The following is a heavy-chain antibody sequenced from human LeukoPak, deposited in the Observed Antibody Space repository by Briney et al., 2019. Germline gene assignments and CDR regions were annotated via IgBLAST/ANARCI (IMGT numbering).Heavy chain of an antibody. V-gene: IGHV5-51*01. CDR1: GYNFTNYW. Sequence: GESLKISCKGSGYNFTNYWIAWVRQMPGKGLEWMGIIYPGDSDTRYSPSFQGQVTISADKSISTAYLQWSSLKASDTAMYYCARQYCSGGSCYASFDYWGQGTLVTVSS. CDR3: ARQYCSGGSCYASFDY. D-gene: IGHD2-15*01. CDR2: IYPGDSDT. J-gene: IGHJ4*02.